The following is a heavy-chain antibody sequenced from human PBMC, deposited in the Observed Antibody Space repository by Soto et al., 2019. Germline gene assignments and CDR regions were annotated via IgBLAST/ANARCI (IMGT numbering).Heavy chain of an antibody. D-gene: IGHD3-16*01. CDR3: VMVDNYVTPTPQDV. J-gene: IGHJ6*04. Sequence: QVQLVQSGDEVKKPGASVKVSCKASGYIFVNYGIAWVRQAPGQGLEWMGWISPYTGNTHSATKVQGRLTMTTDTSTRTAYMDMGSLTSDDTAVYYCVMVDNYVTPTPQDVWGKGTTVTVSS. V-gene: IGHV1-18*01. CDR2: ISPYTGNT. CDR1: GYIFVNYG.